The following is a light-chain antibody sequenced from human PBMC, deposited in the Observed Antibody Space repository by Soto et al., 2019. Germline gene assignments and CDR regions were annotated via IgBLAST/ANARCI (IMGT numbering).Light chain of an antibody. CDR1: SSDVGGYNY. J-gene: IGLJ2*01. Sequence: QSALTQPASVSGSPGQSITISCTGTSSDVGGYNYVSWYQQHPGKAPKLMIYEVSNRPSGVSNRFSGSKSGNTASLTISGLQAEDEADYYCSLYTSSSTPVVFGGGIKLTVL. CDR2: EVS. CDR3: SLYTSSSTPVV. V-gene: IGLV2-14*01.